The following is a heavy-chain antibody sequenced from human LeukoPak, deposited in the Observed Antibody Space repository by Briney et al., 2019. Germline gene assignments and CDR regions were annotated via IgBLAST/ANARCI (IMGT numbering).Heavy chain of an antibody. CDR1: GFTVSSNY. CDR2: IYSGGST. J-gene: IGHJ4*02. CDR3: ARDPGYCSSTSCPPSG. V-gene: IGHV3-53*04. Sequence: GGSLRLSCAASGFTVSSNYMSWVRQAPGKGLEWDSVIYSGGSTYYADSVKGRFTISRHNSKNTLYLQMNSLRAEDTAVYYCARDPGYCSSTSCPPSGWGQGTLVTVSS. D-gene: IGHD2-2*01.